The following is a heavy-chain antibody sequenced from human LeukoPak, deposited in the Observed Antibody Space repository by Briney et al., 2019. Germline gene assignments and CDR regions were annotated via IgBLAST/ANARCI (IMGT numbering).Heavy chain of an antibody. Sequence: GASVKVSCKASGYTFTSYYLHWVRQAPGQGLEWVGIINSSSGSTSNAQKFQGRVTMTTDTSTSTAYMELRSLRSDDTAVYYCAREADDLENDYWGQGTLVTVSS. V-gene: IGHV1-46*01. CDR3: AREADDLENDY. CDR1: GYTFTSYY. D-gene: IGHD3-3*01. CDR2: INSSSGST. J-gene: IGHJ4*02.